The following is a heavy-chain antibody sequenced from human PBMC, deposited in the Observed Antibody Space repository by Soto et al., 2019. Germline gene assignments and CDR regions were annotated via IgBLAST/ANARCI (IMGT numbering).Heavy chain of an antibody. CDR2: ISTSPGVI. J-gene: IGHJ4*02. CDR1: GFTFSSYE. Sequence: EVQLVESGGGLVQPGGSLRLSCAASGFTFSSYELNWARQAPGKGLEWVSYISTSPGVIYYGDSVKGRFTISRDNAKNSLYLQMNSLRAEDTAVYYCARERYDSGRPLDYWGQGTLVTVSS. V-gene: IGHV3-48*03. D-gene: IGHD3-10*01. CDR3: ARERYDSGRPLDY.